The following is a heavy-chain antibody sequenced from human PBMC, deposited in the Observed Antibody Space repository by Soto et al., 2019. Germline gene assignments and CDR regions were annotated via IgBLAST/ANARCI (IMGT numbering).Heavy chain of an antibody. D-gene: IGHD2-21*01. CDR1: GGSISSGGYS. CDR3: ARGNVVAIDY. CDR2: IYHSGST. Sequence: SETLSLICAVSGGSISSGGYSWSWFRQPPGKGLEWIGYIYHSGSTYYNPSLKSRVTISVDRSKNQFSLKLSSVTAADTDVYYCARGNVVAIDYWGQGTLVTVSS. J-gene: IGHJ4*02. V-gene: IGHV4-30-2*01.